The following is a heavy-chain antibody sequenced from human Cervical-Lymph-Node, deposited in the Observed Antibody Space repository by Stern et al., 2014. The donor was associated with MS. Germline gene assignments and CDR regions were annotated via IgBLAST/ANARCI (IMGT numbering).Heavy chain of an antibody. J-gene: IGHJ5*02. D-gene: IGHD2-2*01. Sequence: QVQLQESGPGLVKPSETLSLTCTVSGGSVSSGSYYWSWIRQPPGKGLAWIGYIYYSGSTNYNPSLKSRVTISVDTSKNQFSLKLSSVTAADTAVYYCARVGYHLPFDRRRENWFDPWGQGTLVTVSS. CDR1: GGSVSSGSYY. CDR2: IYYSGST. V-gene: IGHV4-61*01. CDR3: ARVGYHLPFDRRRENWFDP.